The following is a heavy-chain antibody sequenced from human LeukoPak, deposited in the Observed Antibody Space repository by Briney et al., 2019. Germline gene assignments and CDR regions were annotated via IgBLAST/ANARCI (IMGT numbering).Heavy chain of an antibody. V-gene: IGHV4-61*02. CDR3: ARGRVTMVRGGRYFDY. CDR1: GGSTSSGSYY. J-gene: IGHJ4*02. CDR2: IYTSGST. D-gene: IGHD3-10*01. Sequence: TLSLTCTVSGGSTSSGSYYWSWIRQPAGKGLEWIGRIYTSGSTNYNPSLKSRVTISVDTSKNQFSLKLSSVTAADTAVYYCARGRVTMVRGGRYFDYWGQGTLVTVSS.